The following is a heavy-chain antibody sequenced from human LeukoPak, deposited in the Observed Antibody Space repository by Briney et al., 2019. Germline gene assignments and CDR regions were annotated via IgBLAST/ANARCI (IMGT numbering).Heavy chain of an antibody. CDR2: ISYDGSNK. Sequence: GRSLRLSCAASGFTFSSYGMHWVRQAPGKGLEWVAVISYDGSNKYYADSVKGRFTISRDNSKNTLYLQMNSLRAEDTAVYYCARDRAVLVASLGNYYYYMDVWGKGTTVTVSS. V-gene: IGHV3-30*03. CDR1: GFTFSSYG. D-gene: IGHD2-2*01. J-gene: IGHJ6*03. CDR3: ARDRAVLVASLGNYYYYMDV.